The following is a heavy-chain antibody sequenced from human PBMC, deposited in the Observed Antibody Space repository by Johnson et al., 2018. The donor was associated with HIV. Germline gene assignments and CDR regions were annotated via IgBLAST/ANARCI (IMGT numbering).Heavy chain of an antibody. V-gene: IGHV3-20*04. CDR3: ARENYRRRDAFDV. D-gene: IGHD1-7*01. J-gene: IGHJ3*01. CDR1: GFTFDEYD. Sequence: LQLVESGGGLARPGGSLRLSCDASGFTFDEYDMSWVRQGPGQGLEWVSDINWNGGTPGYADSVKGRFTISRDNAKNTLYLQMNSLRAEDTAVYYCARENYRRRDAFDVWGQGTVVIVSS. CDR2: INWNGGTP.